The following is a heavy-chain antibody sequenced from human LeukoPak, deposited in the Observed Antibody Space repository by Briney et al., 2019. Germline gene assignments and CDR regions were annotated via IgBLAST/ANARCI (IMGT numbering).Heavy chain of an antibody. CDR2: ISYDGSNK. CDR3: ARREEWLYDY. J-gene: IGHJ4*02. D-gene: IGHD6-19*01. CDR1: GFPFSKFA. V-gene: IGHV3-30-3*01. Sequence: GGSLRLSCAVSGFPFSKFAMHWVRQAPGKGLEWVAVISYDGSNKYYADSVKGRFTISRDNSKNTLYLQMNSLRAEDTAVYYCARREEWLYDYWGQGTLVTVSS.